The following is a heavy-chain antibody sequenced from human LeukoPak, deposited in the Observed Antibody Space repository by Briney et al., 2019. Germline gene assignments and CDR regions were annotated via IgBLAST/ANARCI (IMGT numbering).Heavy chain of an antibody. J-gene: IGHJ3*02. V-gene: IGHV4-30-4*08. D-gene: IGHD3-3*01. Sequence: SETLSLTCTVSGGSISSGDYYWSWIRQPPGKGLEWIGYIYYSGSTYYNPSLKSRVTMSVDTSKNQFSLKLSSVTAADTAVYYCASTSTYYDFWSGYYPDAFDIWGQGTMVTVSS. CDR3: ASTSTYYDFWSGYYPDAFDI. CDR1: GGSISSGDYY. CDR2: IYYSGST.